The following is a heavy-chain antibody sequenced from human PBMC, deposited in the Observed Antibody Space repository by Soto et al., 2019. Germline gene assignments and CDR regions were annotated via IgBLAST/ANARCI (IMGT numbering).Heavy chain of an antibody. V-gene: IGHV3-33*01. D-gene: IGHD3-22*01. CDR3: ARRYYDSSGYYYFDY. CDR1: GFTFSTYG. Sequence: GGSLRLSCAASGFTFSTYGMHWVRQAPGKGLEWVALIWSDGSNKYYADSVKGRFTISRDNAKNSLYLQMNSLRDEDTAVYYCARRYYDSSGYYYFDYWGQGTLVTVSS. CDR2: IWSDGSNK. J-gene: IGHJ4*02.